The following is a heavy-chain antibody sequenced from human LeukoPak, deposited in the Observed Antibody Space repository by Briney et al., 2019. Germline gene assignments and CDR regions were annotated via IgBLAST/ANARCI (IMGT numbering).Heavy chain of an antibody. Sequence: GGSLRLSCAASGFTFKNHGMSWVRQAPGKGLEWISGITGGYTYYADSVKGRFTISRDDSRSTLYLQMNSLRVEDTGVYYCAREALGPPADLLFDPWGRGTLVTVSS. V-gene: IGHV3-23*01. CDR3: AREALGPPADLLFDP. CDR2: ITGGYT. CDR1: GFTFKNHG. J-gene: IGHJ5*02.